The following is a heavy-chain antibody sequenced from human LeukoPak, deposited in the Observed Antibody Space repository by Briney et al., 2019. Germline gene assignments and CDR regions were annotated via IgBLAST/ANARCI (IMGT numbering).Heavy chain of an antibody. Sequence: ASVKVSCKASGYTFTGYYMHWVRQAPGQGLEWMGWINPNSGGTNYAQKFQGRVTMTRDTSISTAYMELSRLRSDDTAVYYCARLSRYFDWLVNAFDIWGQGTMVTVSS. CDR2: INPNSGGT. V-gene: IGHV1-2*02. CDR3: ARLSRYFDWLVNAFDI. J-gene: IGHJ3*02. CDR1: GYTFTGYY. D-gene: IGHD3-9*01.